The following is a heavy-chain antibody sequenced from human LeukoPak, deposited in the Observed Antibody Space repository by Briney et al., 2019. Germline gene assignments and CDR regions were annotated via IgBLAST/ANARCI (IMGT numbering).Heavy chain of an antibody. J-gene: IGHJ3*02. CDR1: GYTFTNYW. CDR2: IYPGDSDT. V-gene: IGHV5-51*01. CDR3: ARIMTTVTKIAFDI. Sequence: GGSLKISCKGSGYTFTNYWIGWVRQMSGRGLEWMGIIYPGDSDTKHSPSFQGQVTISADKSINTAYLQWSSLKASDTAMYYCARIMTTVTKIAFDIWGQGTMVTVSS. D-gene: IGHD4-11*01.